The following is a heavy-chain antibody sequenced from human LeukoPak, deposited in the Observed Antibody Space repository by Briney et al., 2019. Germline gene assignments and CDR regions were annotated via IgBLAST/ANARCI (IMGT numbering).Heavy chain of an antibody. CDR3: AKDQGRYSSSWYGGACHGMDV. D-gene: IGHD6-13*01. V-gene: IGHV3-23*01. J-gene: IGHJ6*02. Sequence: PGGSPRLSCAASGFTFSSYAMSWVRQAPGKGLEWVSAISGSGGSTYYADSVKGRFTISRDNSKNTLYLQMNSLRAEDTAVYYCAKDQGRYSSSWYGGACHGMDVWGQGTTVTVSS. CDR2: ISGSGGST. CDR1: GFTFSSYA.